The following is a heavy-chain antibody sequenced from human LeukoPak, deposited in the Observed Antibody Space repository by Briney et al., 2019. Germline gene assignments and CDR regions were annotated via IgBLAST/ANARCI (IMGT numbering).Heavy chain of an antibody. CDR3: ARHGSVRSPLGP. V-gene: IGHV4-4*09. CDR2: IYATGST. Sequence: SETLSLTCTVSGGSISSYYWSWIRQPPGKGLVWIGYIYATGSTNYNPSLKSRVTISVDTSKNQSSLNLRSVTAADTAVYYCARHGSVRSPLGPWGQGTLVTVSS. CDR1: GGSISSYY. J-gene: IGHJ5*02. D-gene: IGHD3-10*01.